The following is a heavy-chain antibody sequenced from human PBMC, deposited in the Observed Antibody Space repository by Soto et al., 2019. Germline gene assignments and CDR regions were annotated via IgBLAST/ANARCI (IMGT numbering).Heavy chain of an antibody. J-gene: IGHJ5*01. V-gene: IGHV4-59*01. CDR1: GDTSTSYY. CDR2: IHNSGTS. D-gene: IGHD3-22*01. Sequence: QVQLQESGPGLVKPSETLSLSCTVSGDTSTSYYWGWIRQAPGKGLEWIGHIHNSGTSTHNPSLNGRVTISIEMSKKQFSLKLTSLTSADTAVYYCARDFYDSVGYTWFDSWSQGTLVTVSS. CDR3: ARDFYDSVGYTWFDS.